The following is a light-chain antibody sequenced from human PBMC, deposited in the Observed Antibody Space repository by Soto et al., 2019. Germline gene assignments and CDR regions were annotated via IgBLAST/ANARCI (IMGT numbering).Light chain of an antibody. CDR1: QSISSW. J-gene: IGKJ1*01. Sequence: DIQMTQSPSTLSASVGDRVTITCRASQSISSWLAWYQQKPGKAPKLLIYDASSLESGVPSRFSGSGSGTEFTRTISSLQPDDFVTYYCQQYNSYSWTFGQGTKVEIK. V-gene: IGKV1-5*01. CDR2: DAS. CDR3: QQYNSYSWT.